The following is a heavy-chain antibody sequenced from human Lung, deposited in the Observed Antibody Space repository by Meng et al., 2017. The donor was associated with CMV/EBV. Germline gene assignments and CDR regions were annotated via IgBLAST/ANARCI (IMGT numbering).Heavy chain of an antibody. Sequence: QLQLQQSGPGLVKPSQTLSLTWAISGDIVSSNSAAWHWIRQSPSRGLEWLGRTYYRSKWYHEYAVSVKSRITISPDTPKNQFSLQLNSMTPEDTAVYYCARGINGGCGDWGQGTLVTVSS. D-gene: IGHD4-23*01. CDR1: GDIVSSNSAA. CDR2: TYYRSKWYH. V-gene: IGHV6-1*01. CDR3: ARGINGGCGD. J-gene: IGHJ4*02.